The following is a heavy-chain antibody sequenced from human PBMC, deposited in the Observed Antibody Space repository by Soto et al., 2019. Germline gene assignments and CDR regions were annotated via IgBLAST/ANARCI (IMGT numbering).Heavy chain of an antibody. CDR3: ASDQLILSAHDCFYGSDV. J-gene: IGHJ6*02. CDR1: GFTFSMYS. V-gene: IGHV3-7*03. Sequence: EVQLVESGGAVVQPGGSLRLSCEVSGFTFSMYSMTWVRQAPGKGLEWVAKNPQEGDGGHYADSANGRVTISRDNAKNSVFLQMNNRRAADPAVYYCASDQLILSAHDCFYGSDVWGQVATVSVS. CDR2: NPQEGDGG.